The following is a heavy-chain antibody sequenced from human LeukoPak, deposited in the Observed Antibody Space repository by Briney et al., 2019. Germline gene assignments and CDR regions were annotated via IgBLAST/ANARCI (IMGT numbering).Heavy chain of an antibody. CDR3: ASAHGYSSSWYVV. CDR1: GGSISSYY. J-gene: IGHJ4*02. CDR2: IYYSGST. D-gene: IGHD6-13*01. Sequence: SETLSLTCTVSGGSISSYYWSWIRQPPGEGLEWIGYIYYSGSTNYNPSLKSRVTISVDTSKNQFSLKLSSVTAADTAVYYCASAHGYSSSWYVVWGQGTLVTVSS. V-gene: IGHV4-59*12.